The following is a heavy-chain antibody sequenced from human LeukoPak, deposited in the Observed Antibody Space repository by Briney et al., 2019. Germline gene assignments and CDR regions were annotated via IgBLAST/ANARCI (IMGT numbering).Heavy chain of an antibody. CDR1: GFTFDDYG. V-gene: IGHV3-20*04. CDR3: ARGCSGVVAAKSCDY. J-gene: IGHJ4*02. Sequence: GGSLRLSCAASGFTFDDYGMSWVRQAPGKGLEWVSGINWNGGSTGYADSVKGRFTISRDNAKNPLYLQMNSLRAEDTALYYCARGCSGVVAAKSCDYWGQGTLVTVSS. CDR2: INWNGGST. D-gene: IGHD2-15*01.